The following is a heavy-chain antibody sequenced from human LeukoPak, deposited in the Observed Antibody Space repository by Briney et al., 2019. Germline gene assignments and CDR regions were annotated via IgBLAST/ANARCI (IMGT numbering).Heavy chain of an antibody. Sequence: GASMKISCKASGYRFTSYWIGWLRQLPAKGLEWMGSIYPGDSDTRYSPSFKGQVTISADKSISTAYLQWSSLKASDTAMYYCARVQDRIAARPYYYYMDVWGKGTTVTVSS. CDR2: IYPGDSDT. D-gene: IGHD6-6*01. CDR3: ARVQDRIAARPYYYYMDV. CDR1: GYRFTSYW. J-gene: IGHJ6*03. V-gene: IGHV5-51*01.